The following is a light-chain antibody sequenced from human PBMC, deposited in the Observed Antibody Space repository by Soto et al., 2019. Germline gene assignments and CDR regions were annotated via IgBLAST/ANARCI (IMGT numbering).Light chain of an antibody. V-gene: IGKV3-15*01. CDR2: GAS. CDR1: QTVTGA. J-gene: IGKJ2*01. CDR3: HQYHDWPPYT. Sequence: EILMTQSPATLSVSPGERATLSCRASQTVTGALAWYQQKPGQAPRLLIYGASTRASGIPDRFSGSGSGTEFSITISSLQSEDVAVYYCHQYHDWPPYTFGQGTNVEIK.